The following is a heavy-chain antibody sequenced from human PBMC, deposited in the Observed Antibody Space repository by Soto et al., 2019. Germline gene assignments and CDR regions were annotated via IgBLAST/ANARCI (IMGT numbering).Heavy chain of an antibody. CDR3: ARVRRFLEWGHNCFDP. CDR2: IYYSGST. V-gene: IGHV4-61*01. CDR1: GGSVSSGSYY. D-gene: IGHD3-3*01. J-gene: IGHJ5*02. Sequence: QVQLQESGPGLVKPSETLSLTCTVSGGSVSSGSYYXSWIXXXPGKGLEWIGYIYYSGSTNYNHSLKSRGTISVDTSKNQFSLKLSSVTSADTAVYYWARVRRFLEWGHNCFDPWGQGTLVTVSS.